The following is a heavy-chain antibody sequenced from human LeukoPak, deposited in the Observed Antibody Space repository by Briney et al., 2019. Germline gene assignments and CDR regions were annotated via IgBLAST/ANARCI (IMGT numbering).Heavy chain of an antibody. V-gene: IGHV3-30-3*01. CDR1: GITFSRYA. CDR3: AADLINTLDY. Sequence: GRSLRLSCAASGITFSRYAMHWVRQAPGKGLKWVAAISFDGNNKYYADSVKGRFTISRDNSKNTLYLQMNSLRAEDTAVYYCAADLINTLDYWGQGTLVTVSS. J-gene: IGHJ4*02. CDR2: ISFDGNNK. D-gene: IGHD3-10*01.